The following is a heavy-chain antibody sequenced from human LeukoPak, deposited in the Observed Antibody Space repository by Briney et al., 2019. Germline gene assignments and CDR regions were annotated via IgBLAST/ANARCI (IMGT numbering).Heavy chain of an antibody. J-gene: IGHJ4*02. CDR2: VSSSGGHT. V-gene: IGHV3-11*06. CDR3: ARNPGPGTLDN. CDR1: GFTFNDYY. D-gene: IGHD6-13*01. Sequence: GGSLRLSCAASGFTFNDYYMSWIRQAPGKGLEWVSFVSSSGGHTNYADSVKGRFTISRDNAKNSLYLQMNSLRAEDTAVYYCARNPGPGTLDNWGQGTLVTVSS.